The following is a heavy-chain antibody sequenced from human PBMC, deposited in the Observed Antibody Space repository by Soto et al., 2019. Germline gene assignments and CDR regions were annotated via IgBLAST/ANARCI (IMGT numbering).Heavy chain of an antibody. CDR1: GGSISSYY. J-gene: IGHJ4*02. CDR3: ARGLLTTVTSYYFDY. V-gene: IGHV4-59*01. CDR2: IYYSGST. D-gene: IGHD4-17*01. Sequence: PSETLSLTCTVSGGSISSYYWSWIRQPPGKGLEWIGYIYYSGSTNYNPSLKSRVTISVDTSKNQFSLKLSSVTAADTAVYYCARGLLTTVTSYYFDYWGQGTLVTVSS.